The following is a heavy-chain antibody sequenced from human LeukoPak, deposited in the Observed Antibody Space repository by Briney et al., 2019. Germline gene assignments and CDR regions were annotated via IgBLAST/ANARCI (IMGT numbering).Heavy chain of an antibody. V-gene: IGHV3-23*01. Sequence: GGSLRLSCAASGFTFSSYAMSWVRQAPGKGLEWVSAISGGGGSAYYADSVKGRFTISRDDSKNTLYLQMNSLRGEDTAVYHCARSRSASTSGWYDYFDYWGRGTLVTVSS. J-gene: IGHJ4*02. CDR2: ISGGGGSA. D-gene: IGHD6-19*01. CDR1: GFTFSSYA. CDR3: ARSRSASTSGWYDYFDY.